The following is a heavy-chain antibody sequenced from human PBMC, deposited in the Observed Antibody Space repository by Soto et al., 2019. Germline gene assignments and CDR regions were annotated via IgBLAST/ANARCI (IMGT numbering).Heavy chain of an antibody. Sequence: GGSLRLSCAASGFTFSSYGMHWVRQAPGKGLEWVAVISYDGSNKYYADSVKGRFTISRDNSKNTLYLQMNSLRAEDTAVYYCAKDYGDYLYYFDYWGQGTLVTVS. V-gene: IGHV3-30*18. CDR3: AKDYGDYLYYFDY. D-gene: IGHD4-17*01. CDR1: GFTFSSYG. J-gene: IGHJ4*02. CDR2: ISYDGSNK.